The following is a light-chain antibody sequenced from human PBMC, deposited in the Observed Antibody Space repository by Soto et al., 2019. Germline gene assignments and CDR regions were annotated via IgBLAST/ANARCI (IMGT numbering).Light chain of an antibody. CDR1: SSNIGAGYD. Sequence: QSVPTQPPSVSGAPGQRVTISCSGSSSNIGAGYDVHWYQQLPGTAPKLLIYGNNNRPSGVPDRFSGSKSGTSASLAITGLQADDEADYYCQSYDSSLSGYVFGTGTKLTVL. CDR3: QSYDSSLSGYV. CDR2: GNN. V-gene: IGLV1-40*01. J-gene: IGLJ1*01.